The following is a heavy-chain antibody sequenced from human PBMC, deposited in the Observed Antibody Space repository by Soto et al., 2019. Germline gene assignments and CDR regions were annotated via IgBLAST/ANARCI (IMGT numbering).Heavy chain of an antibody. CDR1: GDSMSISNW. Sequence: SETLSLTCTVSGDSMSISNWWNWVRQPPGKGLEWIGEAHHSGRTNYNPSLKSRVTISVDRSQHRFSLKLTSVTAADTAVYYCARSEATALDYWGQGTLVTVSS. CDR2: AHHSGRT. J-gene: IGHJ4*02. CDR3: ARSEATALDY. V-gene: IGHV4-4*02.